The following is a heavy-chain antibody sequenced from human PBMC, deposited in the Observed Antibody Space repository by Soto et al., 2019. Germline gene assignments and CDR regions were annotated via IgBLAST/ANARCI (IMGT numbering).Heavy chain of an antibody. V-gene: IGHV3-74*01. CDR3: ARGGRPFDY. Sequence: PGGSLRLSCAASGFTFNNYAMNWVRQAPGQGLEWVSRIVSGGSSTNYTDSVKGRFTISRDNAKNTLYLQMHSLRVEDTAVYYCARGGRPFDYWGQGTLVTVSS. CDR2: IVSGGSST. J-gene: IGHJ4*02. CDR1: GFTFNNYA. D-gene: IGHD1-26*01.